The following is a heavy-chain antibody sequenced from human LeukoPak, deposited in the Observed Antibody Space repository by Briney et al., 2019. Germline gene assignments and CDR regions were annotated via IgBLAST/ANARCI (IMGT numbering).Heavy chain of an antibody. V-gene: IGHV3-30*18. Sequence: GGSLRLSCAASGFTFSSYGMHWVRQTPGKGLEWVAVISYDGSNKYYADSVKGRFTISRDNSKNTLYLQMNSLRAEDTAVYYCAKTGAYGDYDTYYGIDVWGQGTTVTVSS. D-gene: IGHD4-17*01. J-gene: IGHJ6*02. CDR3: AKTGAYGDYDTYYGIDV. CDR1: GFTFSSYG. CDR2: ISYDGSNK.